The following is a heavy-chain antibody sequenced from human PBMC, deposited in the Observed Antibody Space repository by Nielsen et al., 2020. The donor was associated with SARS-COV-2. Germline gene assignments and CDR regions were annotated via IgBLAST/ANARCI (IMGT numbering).Heavy chain of an antibody. CDR2: ISGSGGST. CDR1: GFTFSNYA. V-gene: IGHV3-23*01. J-gene: IGHJ4*02. Sequence: GESLKISCAGSGFTFSNYAMTWVRQAPGKGLEWVSAISGSGGSTYYAASVKGRFTISRDNSKNTLYLQMDSLRPEDTAVYFCARETIDYTSSFVDYWGQGTLVTVSP. D-gene: IGHD4-11*01. CDR3: ARETIDYTSSFVDY.